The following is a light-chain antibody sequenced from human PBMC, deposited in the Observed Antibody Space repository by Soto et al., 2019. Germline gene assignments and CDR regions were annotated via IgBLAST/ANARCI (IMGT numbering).Light chain of an antibody. CDR1: SSDVGGYNY. J-gene: IGLJ1*01. CDR3: SSYTSSRAYV. V-gene: IGLV2-14*01. CDR2: EVS. Sequence: QSVLTQPASVSGSPGQSITISCTGTSSDVGGYNYVSWYQQQSGKTPKLMIHEVSNRPSGGSNRFSGSKSGNTASLTISGLQAEDEADYYCSSYTSSRAYVFGIGTKLTVL.